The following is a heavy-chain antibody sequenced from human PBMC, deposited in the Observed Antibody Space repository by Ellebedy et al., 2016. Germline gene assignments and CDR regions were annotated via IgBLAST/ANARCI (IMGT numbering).Heavy chain of an antibody. Sequence: GESLKISXAASGFTFSSYAMSWVRQAPGKGLEWVSAISGSGGSTYYADSVKGRFTISRDNSKNTLYLQMNSLRAEDTAVYYCAKSPTRFDYWGQGTLVTVSS. D-gene: IGHD4-11*01. CDR3: AKSPTRFDY. CDR1: GFTFSSYA. J-gene: IGHJ4*02. V-gene: IGHV3-23*01. CDR2: ISGSGGST.